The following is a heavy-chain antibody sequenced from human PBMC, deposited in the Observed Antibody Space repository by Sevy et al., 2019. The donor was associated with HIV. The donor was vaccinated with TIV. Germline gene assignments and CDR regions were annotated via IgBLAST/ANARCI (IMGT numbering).Heavy chain of an antibody. CDR3: ARDFDGDETGGWFDP. Sequence: GGSLRLSCAASGFTFSSYGMHWVRQAPGKGLEWVAVIWYDGSNKYYADSVKGRFTISRDNSKNTLYLQMNSLRAEDTAVYYCARDFDGDETGGWFDPWGQGTLVTVSS. V-gene: IGHV3-33*01. J-gene: IGHJ5*02. CDR1: GFTFSSYG. CDR2: IWYDGSNK.